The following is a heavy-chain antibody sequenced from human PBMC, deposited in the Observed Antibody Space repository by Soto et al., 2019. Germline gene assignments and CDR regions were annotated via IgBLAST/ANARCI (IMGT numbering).Heavy chain of an antibody. Sequence: QLQLQESGPGLVKPSETLSLTCTVSGGSISSSSYYWGWIRQPPGKGLEWIGSIYYSGSTYYNPSLKSRVTISVDTSKNQFSLKLSSVAAGDTAVYYCARHPLRQYDFWSGYYYYFDYWGQGTLVTVSS. D-gene: IGHD3-3*01. CDR3: ARHPLRQYDFWSGYYYYFDY. CDR2: IYYSGST. J-gene: IGHJ4*02. V-gene: IGHV4-39*01. CDR1: GGSISSSSYY.